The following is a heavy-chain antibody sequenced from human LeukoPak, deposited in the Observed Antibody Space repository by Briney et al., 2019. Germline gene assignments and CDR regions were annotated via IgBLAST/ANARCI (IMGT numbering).Heavy chain of an antibody. Sequence: GGSLRLSCAASGFPFSAYGMHWVRQAPGKGLEWVAVISYDGSNKYYADSVKGRFTISRDNSKNTLYLQMNSLRAEDTAVYYCARESEGYRRYFDYWGQGTLVTVSS. CDR1: GFPFSAYG. V-gene: IGHV3-30-3*01. CDR2: ISYDGSNK. J-gene: IGHJ4*02. D-gene: IGHD2-15*01. CDR3: ARESEGYRRYFDY.